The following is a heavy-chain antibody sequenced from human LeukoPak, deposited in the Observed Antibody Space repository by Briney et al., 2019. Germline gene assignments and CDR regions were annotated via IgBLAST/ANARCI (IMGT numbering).Heavy chain of an antibody. J-gene: IGHJ4*02. CDR2: IRSKAYGGTT. CDR1: GFTFGDYA. V-gene: IGHV3-49*03. D-gene: IGHD3-3*01. CDR3: AAGGYDFWSGYCRFDY. Sequence: GGSLRLSCTASGFTFGDYAMSWFRQAPGKGLEWVGFIRSKAYGGTTEYAASVKGRFTISRDDSKSIAYLQMNSLKTEDTAVYYCAAGGYDFWSGYCRFDYWGQGTLVTVSS.